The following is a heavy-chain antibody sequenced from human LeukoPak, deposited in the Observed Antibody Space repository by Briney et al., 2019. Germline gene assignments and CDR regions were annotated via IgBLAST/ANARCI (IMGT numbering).Heavy chain of an antibody. CDR3: ARDTHDQRITMVRGVIHDAFDI. CDR2: ISSSSTYI. V-gene: IGHV3-21*01. D-gene: IGHD3-10*01. Sequence: GGSLRLSCAASGFTFSSYSMNWVRQAPGKGLEWVSSISSSSTYIYYAGSVKGRFTISRDNAKNSLYLQMNSLRAEDTAVYYCARDTHDQRITMVRGVIHDAFDIWGQGTMVTVSS. CDR1: GFTFSSYS. J-gene: IGHJ3*02.